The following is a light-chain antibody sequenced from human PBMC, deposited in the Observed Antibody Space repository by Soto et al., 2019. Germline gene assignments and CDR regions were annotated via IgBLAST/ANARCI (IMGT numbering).Light chain of an antibody. CDR3: PLRSYGSFT. Sequence: PAALGKTLGVGASRSCRASQSVSSYLAWYQQKPGQAPRLLIYDASNRATGIPARFSGSGSVTDFTLTIISLGPEDFAVYYFPLRSYGSFTDGGGTRLEIK. CDR1: QSVSSY. J-gene: IGKJ5*01. V-gene: IGKV3-11*01. CDR2: DAS.